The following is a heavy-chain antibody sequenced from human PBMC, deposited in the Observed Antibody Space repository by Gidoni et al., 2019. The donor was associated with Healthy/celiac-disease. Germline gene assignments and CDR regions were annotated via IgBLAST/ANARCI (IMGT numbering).Heavy chain of an antibody. CDR3: ARVRGLRSYYGMDV. CDR1: GGTFSRYA. D-gene: IGHD5-12*01. J-gene: IGHJ6*02. Sequence: QVQLVQSGAEVKKPGSSVKVSCQASGGTFSRYAISWVRQAPGQGLEWMGGIIPIFGTANYAQKFQGRVTSTADESTSTAYMELSSLRSEDTAVYYCARVRGLRSYYGMDVWGQGTTGTVSS. V-gene: IGHV1-69*01. CDR2: IIPIFGTA.